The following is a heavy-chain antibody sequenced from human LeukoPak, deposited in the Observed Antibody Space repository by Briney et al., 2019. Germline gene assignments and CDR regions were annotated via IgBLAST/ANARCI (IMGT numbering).Heavy chain of an antibody. V-gene: IGHV3-66*01. CDR1: GFTFSSHA. D-gene: IGHD3-10*01. Sequence: PGGSLRLSCAASGFTFSSHAMSWVRQAPGKGLEWVSVIYSGGSTYYADSVKGRFTISRDNSKNTLYLQMNSLRAEDTAVYYCASSENDYWGQGTLVTVSS. CDR3: ASSENDY. CDR2: IYSGGST. J-gene: IGHJ4*02.